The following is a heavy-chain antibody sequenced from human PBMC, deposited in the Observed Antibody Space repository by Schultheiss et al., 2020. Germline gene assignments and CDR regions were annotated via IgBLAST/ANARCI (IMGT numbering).Heavy chain of an antibody. CDR2: INHSGST. J-gene: IGHJ4*02. V-gene: IGHV4-39*07. D-gene: IGHD5-18*01. CDR1: GGSISSSSYY. CDR3: ARMANLGGYSYGFFES. Sequence: SETLSLTCTVSGGSISSSSYYWGWIRQPPGKGLEWIGEINHSGSTNYNPSLKSRVTISVDSSKNQISLRLSSVTAADTAVYYCARMANLGGYSYGFFESWGQGTLVTVSS.